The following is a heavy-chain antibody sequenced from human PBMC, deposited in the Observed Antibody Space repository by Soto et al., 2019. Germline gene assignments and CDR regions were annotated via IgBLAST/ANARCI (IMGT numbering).Heavy chain of an antibody. Sequence: GVLRLSCVGSGFDVTTNCMRWVRQAPGKGLECVSIVCTGGATHYADSVKGRFTISRDRSKNTVLLQMNNVRAEDTAVYYCVRDKRTISGIFPGYWGQGTQVTVSS. V-gene: IGHV3-53*01. CDR1: GFDVTTNC. D-gene: IGHD1-1*01. CDR3: VRDKRTISGIFPGY. CDR2: VCTGGAT. J-gene: IGHJ4*02.